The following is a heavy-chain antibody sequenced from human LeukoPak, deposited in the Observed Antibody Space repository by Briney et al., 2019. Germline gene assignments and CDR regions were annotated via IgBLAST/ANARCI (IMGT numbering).Heavy chain of an antibody. CDR1: GFTFSSYS. CDR2: ISSSSNTI. CDR3: ARDPYTMVRGADPFDY. Sequence: GGSLRLSCAASGFTFSSYSMNWVRQAPGKGLEWVSYISSSSNTIYYADSVKGRFTISRDNAKNSLYLQMNSLRAEDTAVYYCARDPYTMVRGADPFDYWGQGTLVTVSS. D-gene: IGHD3-10*01. J-gene: IGHJ4*02. V-gene: IGHV3-48*04.